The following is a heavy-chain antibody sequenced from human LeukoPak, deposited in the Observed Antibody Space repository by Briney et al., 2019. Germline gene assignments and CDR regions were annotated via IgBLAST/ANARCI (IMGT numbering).Heavy chain of an antibody. Sequence: PGGSLRLSCAASGFTFSSYGMPWVRQAPGKGLEWVAVIWYDGSNKYYADSVKGRFTISRDNAKNSLYLQMDSLRAEDTAVYYCARDYYDFWSGYYTPYYYYYYGMDVWGQGTTVTVSS. CDR3: ARDYYDFWSGYYTPYYYYYYGMDV. CDR2: IWYDGSNK. J-gene: IGHJ6*02. V-gene: IGHV3-33*01. CDR1: GFTFSSYG. D-gene: IGHD3-3*01.